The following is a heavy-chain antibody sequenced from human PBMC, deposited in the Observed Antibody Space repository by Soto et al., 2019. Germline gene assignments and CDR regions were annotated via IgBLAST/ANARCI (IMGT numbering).Heavy chain of an antibody. V-gene: IGHV3-23*01. CDR1: GFTFGTYG. CDR3: AKDKERGGYDSDFDS. D-gene: IGHD3-3*01. CDR2: ITGGNA. J-gene: IGHJ4*02. Sequence: PGGSLRLSCAASGFTFGTYGMGWVRQAPGKGLEWVSTITGGNAYYAASVKGRFTISRDNSKNTLYLQMSSLRAEDTALYYCAKDKERGGYDSDFDSWGQGTPVTVSS.